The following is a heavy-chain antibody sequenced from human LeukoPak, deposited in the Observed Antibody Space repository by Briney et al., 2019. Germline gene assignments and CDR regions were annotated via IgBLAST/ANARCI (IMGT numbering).Heavy chain of an antibody. D-gene: IGHD5-24*01. J-gene: IGHJ3*02. CDR2: IYSDGNA. CDR3: ARVKRDGFNSDAFDI. V-gene: IGHV3-53*01. Sequence: GGSLRLSCAVSGSTVSSNYMSWVRQTPGKGLEWVSVIYSDGNAYYADAVRGRFTISRDNSKNTLYLQMNSLRAEDTAVYYCARVKRDGFNSDAFDIWGQGTMVTVSS. CDR1: GSTVSSNY.